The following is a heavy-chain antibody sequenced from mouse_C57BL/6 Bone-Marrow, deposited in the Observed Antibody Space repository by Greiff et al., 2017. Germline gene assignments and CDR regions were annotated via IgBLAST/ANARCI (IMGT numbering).Heavy chain of an antibody. J-gene: IGHJ4*01. CDR1: GFSLTSYG. CDR3: ARHSVGNYLYAMDY. Sequence: VQLQQSGPGLVAPSQSLSITCTVSGFSLTSYGVHWVRQPPGKGLEWLVVIWSDGSTTYNSALKSRLSISKDNSKSQGFLKMNSLQTDDTAMYYCARHSVGNYLYAMDYWGQGTSVTVSS. CDR2: IWSDGST. V-gene: IGHV2-6-1*01. D-gene: IGHD2-1*01.